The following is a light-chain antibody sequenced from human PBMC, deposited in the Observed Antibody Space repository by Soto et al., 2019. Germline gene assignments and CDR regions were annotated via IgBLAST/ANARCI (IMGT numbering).Light chain of an antibody. CDR3: SSYAGSNTPYV. Sequence: QSVLAQPPSASGSPGQSVTISCTGTSSDVGGYNYVSWYQQHPGKAPKLMIYEVSKRPSGVPDRFFGSKSGNTASLTVSGLQAEDEADYYYSSYAGSNTPYVFGTGTKVTVL. CDR1: SSDVGGYNY. V-gene: IGLV2-8*01. CDR2: EVS. J-gene: IGLJ1*01.